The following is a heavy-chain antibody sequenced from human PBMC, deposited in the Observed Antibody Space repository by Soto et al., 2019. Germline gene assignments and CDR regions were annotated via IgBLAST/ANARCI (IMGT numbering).Heavy chain of an antibody. V-gene: IGHV4-31*03. J-gene: IGHJ3*02. CDR2: IYYSGST. Sequence: SGTLSLTCTVSGGSISSGGYYWSWIRQHPGKGLEWIGYIYYSGSTYYNPSLRSRVTISVDTSKNQFSLKLSSVTAADTAVYYCATNPKVGYCSSTSCEPTDAFDIWGQGTMVTVSS. CDR3: ATNPKVGYCSSTSCEPTDAFDI. CDR1: GGSISSGGYY. D-gene: IGHD2-2*01.